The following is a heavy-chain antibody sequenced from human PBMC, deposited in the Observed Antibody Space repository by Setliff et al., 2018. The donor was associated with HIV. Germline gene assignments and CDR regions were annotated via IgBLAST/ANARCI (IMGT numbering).Heavy chain of an antibody. Sequence: PSETLSLTCTVAGGSTSSSSYYWGWIRQPPGMGLEWIAGIYHNGNTYYNPSLKSRVTMSVDTSKNQFPLKLGSVTAADTAMYYCARGLGERGTQIGNSFDYWGQGTLVTVSS. J-gene: IGHJ4*02. CDR3: ARGLGERGTQIGNSFDY. CDR1: GGSTSSSSYY. V-gene: IGHV4-39*06. CDR2: IYHNGNT. D-gene: IGHD1-26*01.